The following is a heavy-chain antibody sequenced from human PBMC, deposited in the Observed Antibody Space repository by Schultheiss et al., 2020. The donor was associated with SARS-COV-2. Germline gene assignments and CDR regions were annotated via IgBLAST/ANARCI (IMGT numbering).Heavy chain of an antibody. J-gene: IGHJ5*02. CDR2: IYYSGST. CDR1: GGSFSGYY. V-gene: IGHV4-34*01. CDR3: ARLMVDTAINWFDP. Sequence: SETLSLTCAVYGGSFSGYYWSWIRQPPGKGLEWIGYIYYSGSTYYNPSLKSRVTISVDTSKNQFSLKLSSVTAADTAVYYCARLMVDTAINWFDPWGQGTLVTVSS. D-gene: IGHD5-18*01.